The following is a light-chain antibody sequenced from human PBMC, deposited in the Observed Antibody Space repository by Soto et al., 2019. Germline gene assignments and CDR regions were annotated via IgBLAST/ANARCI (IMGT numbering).Light chain of an antibody. V-gene: IGKV1-9*01. J-gene: IGKJ5*01. CDR1: QGITSY. Sequence: DIQLTQSPSFLSASVGDRVTITCRASQGITSYLAWYQQKPGKAPKLLIYAASNVQSGVPSRFSGSGSGTEVTLTISSLQPDDFATYHCQQLNSYPLPFGQGTRLEIK. CDR2: AAS. CDR3: QQLNSYPLP.